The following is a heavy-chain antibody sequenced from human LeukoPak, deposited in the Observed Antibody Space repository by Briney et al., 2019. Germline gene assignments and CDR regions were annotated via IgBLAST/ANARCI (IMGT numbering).Heavy chain of an antibody. D-gene: IGHD6-25*01. J-gene: IGHJ4*02. Sequence: PGGSLRLSCAASGFTFSTYSMNWVRQAPGKGLEWVSSISSSSYHIYYADSVKGRFTISRDNAKNSLYLQMNSLRVGDTAVYYCARDIRSDSTIWGQGTLVSVSS. CDR2: ISSSSYHI. CDR1: GFTFSTYS. V-gene: IGHV3-21*01. CDR3: ARDIRSDSTI.